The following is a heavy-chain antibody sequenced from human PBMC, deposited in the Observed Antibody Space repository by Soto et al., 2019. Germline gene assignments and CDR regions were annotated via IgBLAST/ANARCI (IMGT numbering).Heavy chain of an antibody. CDR1: GDSISSGNKY. CDR2: IYSSGST. D-gene: IGHD3-16*01. CDR3: ARVPSPFDYYYEMDV. J-gene: IGHJ6*02. Sequence: SETLSLTCTVSGDSISSGNKYWSWIRQPPGKGLEWIGYIYSSGSTYYNPSLKSRLSISLHTSDNQFSLKFDSVTDADSAVYYCARVPSPFDYYYEMDVWGHGTTVTVS. V-gene: IGHV4-30-4*01.